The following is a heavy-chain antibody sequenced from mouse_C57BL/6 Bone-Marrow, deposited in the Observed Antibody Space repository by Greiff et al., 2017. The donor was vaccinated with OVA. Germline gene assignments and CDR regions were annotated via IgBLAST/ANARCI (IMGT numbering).Heavy chain of an antibody. CDR2: LWRGGST. CDR3: AKNLPYYYGSSYDWYFDV. Sequence: VKLMESGPGLVQPSQRLSITCTVSGFSLTSYGVHWVRQSPGKGLEWLGVLWRGGSTDYNAAFMSRLSLTKDNSKSQVVFKMNSLQADDTAIYYCAKNLPYYYGSSYDWYFDVWGTGTTVTVAS. J-gene: IGHJ1*03. D-gene: IGHD1-1*01. V-gene: IGHV2-5*01. CDR1: GFSLTSYG.